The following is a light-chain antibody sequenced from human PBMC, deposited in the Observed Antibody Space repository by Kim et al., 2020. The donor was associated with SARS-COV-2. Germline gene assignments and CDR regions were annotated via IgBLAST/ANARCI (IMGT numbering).Light chain of an antibody. CDR3: ATWDVSLNGWV. J-gene: IGLJ3*02. CDR1: SSNVGLHF. V-gene: IGLV1-44*01. Sequence: GQRFTISCSGMSSNVGLHFVNWYQQLPGTAPKVFIYNDNKRPSGVPDRFSGSRSGTSASLAISGLQSEDEADYYCATWDVSLNGWVFGGGTQLTVL. CDR2: NDN.